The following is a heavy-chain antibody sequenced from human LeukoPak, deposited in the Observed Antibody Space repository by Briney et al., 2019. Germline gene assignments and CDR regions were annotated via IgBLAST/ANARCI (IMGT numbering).Heavy chain of an antibody. D-gene: IGHD1-26*01. CDR2: ISYDGSNK. J-gene: IGHJ4*02. CDR3: AKDRGSRSYYGPHY. Sequence: QPGRSLRLSCAASGFTFSSYGIHWVRQAPGKGLEWVAVISYDGSNKYYADSVKGRFTLSRDNSKNTVYLQMNSLRAEDTAVYYCAKDRGSRSYYGPHYWGQGTLVTVSS. CDR1: GFTFSSYG. V-gene: IGHV3-30*18.